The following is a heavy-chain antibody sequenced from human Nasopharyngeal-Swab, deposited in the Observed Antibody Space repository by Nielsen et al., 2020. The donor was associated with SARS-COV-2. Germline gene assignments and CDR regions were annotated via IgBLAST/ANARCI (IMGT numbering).Heavy chain of an antibody. V-gene: IGHV3-21*01. D-gene: IGHD1-26*01. J-gene: IGHJ4*02. CDR1: GFPLSSYS. CDR2: ISSSSSYI. CDR3: ARDGDYSGWELTDY. Sequence: GESLKTPCSASGFPLSSYSMNWVRQAPGKGLEWVSSISSSSSYIYYADSVKGRFTISRDNAKNSLYLQMNSLRAEDKAVYYCARDGDYSGWELTDYWGQGTLVTVSS.